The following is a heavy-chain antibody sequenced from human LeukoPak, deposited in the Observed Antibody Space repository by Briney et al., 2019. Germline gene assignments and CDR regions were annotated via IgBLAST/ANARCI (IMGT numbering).Heavy chain of an antibody. D-gene: IGHD3-10*01. J-gene: IGHJ3*02. V-gene: IGHV3-9*01. CDR2: TSWNGDTI. CDR1: GFTFEDFV. CDR3: AKDNRRITMVRGIHNAFDI. Sequence: GRSLRLSCAASGFTFEDFVMHWVRQAPGKGLEWVSGTSWNGDTIAYADSVKGRFTISSDNAKKSLYLQMNSLRAEDTALYYCAKDNRRITMVRGIHNAFDIWGQGTMVTVSS.